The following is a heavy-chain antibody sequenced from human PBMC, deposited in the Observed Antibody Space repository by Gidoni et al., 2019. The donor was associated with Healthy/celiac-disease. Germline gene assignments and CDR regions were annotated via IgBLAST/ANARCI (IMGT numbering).Heavy chain of an antibody. CDR2: INAGNGNT. V-gene: IGHV1-3*01. J-gene: IGHJ3*02. D-gene: IGHD3-16*02. Sequence: EWMGWINAGNGNTKYSQKFQGRVTITRDTSASTAYMELSSLRSEDTAVYYCAREYRYDYIWGSYPTGAFDIWGQGTMVTVSS. CDR3: AREYRYDYIWGSYPTGAFDI.